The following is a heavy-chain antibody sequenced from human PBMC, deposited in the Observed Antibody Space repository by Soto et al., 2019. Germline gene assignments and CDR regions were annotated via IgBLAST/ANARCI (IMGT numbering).Heavy chain of an antibody. CDR2: INHSGSR. D-gene: IGHD3-22*01. J-gene: IGHJ6*02. CDR3: AGSGYYHNSGMDV. Sequence: SETLSLTCVVYGGSFSGFYWTWIRQPPGKGLEWIGEINHSGSRNYNPSLKSRVTISADTSKNQFSLKLSSVTAADTAVYYCAGSGYYHNSGMDVWGQGTTVTVSS. V-gene: IGHV4-34*01. CDR1: GGSFSGFY.